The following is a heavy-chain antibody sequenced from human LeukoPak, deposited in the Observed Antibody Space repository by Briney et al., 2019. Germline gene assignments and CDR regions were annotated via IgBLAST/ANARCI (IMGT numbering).Heavy chain of an antibody. CDR1: DYSISSHNY. CDR3: ARNDSSGYFDY. CDR2: VYHSGST. V-gene: IGHV4-38-2*01. D-gene: IGHD3-22*01. J-gene: IGHJ4*02. Sequence: SETLSLTCAVFDYSISSHNYWGWIRQPPGKGLEWIGSVYHSGSTHYSPSLKSRVTISVDTSKNQFSLKLSSVTAADTAVYYCARNDSSGYFDYWGQGTLVTVSS.